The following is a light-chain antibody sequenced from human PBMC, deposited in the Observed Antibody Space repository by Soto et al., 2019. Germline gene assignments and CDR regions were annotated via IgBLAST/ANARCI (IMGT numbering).Light chain of an antibody. V-gene: IGKV3-15*01. Sequence: ETLMTQSPATLSASPGERVTLSCRASQSVSSNLAWYQQRPGQPPRLLIFRATNTATGVPDRFRGKGSGTEFTLTIISLQSEDFAVYFCQQYNNWPPGTFGQGTKV. CDR2: RAT. J-gene: IGKJ1*01. CDR1: QSVSSN. CDR3: QQYNNWPPGT.